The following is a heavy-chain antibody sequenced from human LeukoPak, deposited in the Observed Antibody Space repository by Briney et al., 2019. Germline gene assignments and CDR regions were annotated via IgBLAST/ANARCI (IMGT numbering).Heavy chain of an antibody. Sequence: KSSETLSLTCGVYGGSLGDYEWSRIRQSPGGALEWLGQVNPSAFATYGSPIKRPVTISRDTSKNQISLRVASVTAADAGVYYCARGPIDSDHDFDYWGQGALVTVSS. CDR3: ARGPIDSDHDFDY. D-gene: IGHD1-14*01. CDR2: VNPSAFA. J-gene: IGHJ4*02. V-gene: IGHV4-34*01. CDR1: GGSLGDYE.